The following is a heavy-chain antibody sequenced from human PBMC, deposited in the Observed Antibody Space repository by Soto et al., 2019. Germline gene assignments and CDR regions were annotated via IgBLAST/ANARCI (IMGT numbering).Heavy chain of an antibody. J-gene: IGHJ5*02. V-gene: IGHV1-69*13. CDR2: IIPVFGKA. Sequence: SVKVSCKASGGTFSNFAINWVRQAPGQGLEWMGGIIPVFGKAKNAQKFQGRVRFTADESTSTAYMEVNSLTSEDTAVYYCARGSPTTVTTWFDPWGQGTLVTVSS. CDR1: GGTFSNFA. D-gene: IGHD4-17*01. CDR3: ARGSPTTVTTWFDP.